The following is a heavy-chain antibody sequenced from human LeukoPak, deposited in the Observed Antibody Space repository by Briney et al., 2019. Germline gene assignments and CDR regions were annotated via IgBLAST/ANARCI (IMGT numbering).Heavy chain of an antibody. CDR3: GRGGSSWTYPSDY. V-gene: IGHV1-2*02. CDR1: GYTFAVYH. D-gene: IGHD6-13*01. Sequence: ASVKISCKASGYTFAVYHMHWVRQAPGQGLEWMGWINPNSGGTNYAQKFQGRVTMTSDTSISTAYMELSRLRSDDTAVYYCGRGGSSWTYPSDYWGQGTMVSVSS. J-gene: IGHJ4*02. CDR2: INPNSGGT.